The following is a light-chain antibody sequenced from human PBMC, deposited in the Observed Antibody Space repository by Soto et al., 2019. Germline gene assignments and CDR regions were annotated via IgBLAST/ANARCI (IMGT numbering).Light chain of an antibody. V-gene: IGLV2-14*01. CDR1: SNDVGGFNY. J-gene: IGLJ3*02. Sequence: QSALTQPASVSGSPGQSITISCTGTSNDVGGFNYVSWYQQHPGKAPKVIIYEVGNRPSGVSNRFSGSKSGNTASLTISGLQAEDEADYYCNSYTSSSARVFGGGTKLTV. CDR3: NSYTSSSARV. CDR2: EVG.